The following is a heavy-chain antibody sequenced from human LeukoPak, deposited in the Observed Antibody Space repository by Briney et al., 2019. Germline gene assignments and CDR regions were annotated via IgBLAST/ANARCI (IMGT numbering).Heavy chain of an antibody. D-gene: IGHD1-26*01. Sequence: GGSLRLSCAASGFTLSRYSMNWVRQAPGKGLEWVSSISTSSGYIYYADSVRGRFTISRDNAKTSLYLQMNNLRAEDTAVYYCATAHEVGDYCGQGTLATASS. CDR3: ATAHEVGDY. V-gene: IGHV3-21*01. J-gene: IGHJ4*02. CDR2: ISTSSGYI. CDR1: GFTLSRYS.